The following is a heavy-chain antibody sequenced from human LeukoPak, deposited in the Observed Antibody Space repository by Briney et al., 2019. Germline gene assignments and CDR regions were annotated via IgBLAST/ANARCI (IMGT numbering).Heavy chain of an antibody. CDR2: IIPIFGTA. Sequence: SVKVSCKASGYTFTSYGISWVRQAPGQGLEWMGGIIPIFGTANYAQKFQGRVTITADKSTSTAYMELSSLRSEDTAVYYCARVSPDCSGGSCYIETFDYWGQGTLVTVSS. CDR3: ARVSPDCSGGSCYIETFDY. V-gene: IGHV1-69*06. CDR1: GYTFTSYG. J-gene: IGHJ4*02. D-gene: IGHD2-15*01.